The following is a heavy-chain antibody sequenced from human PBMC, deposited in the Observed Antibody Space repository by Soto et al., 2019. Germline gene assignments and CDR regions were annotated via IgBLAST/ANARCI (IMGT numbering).Heavy chain of an antibody. J-gene: IGHJ4*02. D-gene: IGHD4-17*01. CDR2: IYYSGST. CDR3: ARRYGASFDY. CDR1: GGSISSYY. V-gene: IGHV4-59*01. Sequence: SXTLALTCTVSGGSISSYYWSWIRQPPGKGLEWIGYIYYSGSTNYNPSLKSRVTISVDTSKNQFSLKLSSVTAADTAVYYCARRYGASFDYWGQGTLVTVSS.